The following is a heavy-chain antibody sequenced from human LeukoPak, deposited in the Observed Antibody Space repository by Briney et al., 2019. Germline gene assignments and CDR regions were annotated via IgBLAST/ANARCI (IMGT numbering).Heavy chain of an antibody. CDR1: GGSISSSNW. J-gene: IGHJ6*02. V-gene: IGHV4-4*02. CDR2: INHSGST. Sequence: PSGTLSLTCAVSGGSISSSNWWSWVRQPPGKGLEWIGEINHSGSTNYNPSLKSRVTISVDTSKNQFSLKLSSVTAADTAVYYCARDQVVVVAAIYYYYYGMDVWGQGTTVTVSS. CDR3: ARDQVVVVAAIYYYYYGMDV. D-gene: IGHD2-15*01.